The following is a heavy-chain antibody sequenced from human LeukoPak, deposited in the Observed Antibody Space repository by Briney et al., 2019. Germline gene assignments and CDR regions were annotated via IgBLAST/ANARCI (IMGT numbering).Heavy chain of an antibody. V-gene: IGHV4-4*02. CDR3: ARDYKYYYYYYMEV. CDR1: GGSISSSNW. D-gene: IGHD1-1*01. J-gene: IGHJ6*03. CDR2: IYHSGST. Sequence: SETLSLTCAVSGGSISSSNWWSWVRQPPGKGLEWIGEIYHSGSTNYNPSLKSRVTISVDKSKNQFSLKLSSVTAADTAVYYCARDYKYYYYYYMEVWGKGSTVTVSS.